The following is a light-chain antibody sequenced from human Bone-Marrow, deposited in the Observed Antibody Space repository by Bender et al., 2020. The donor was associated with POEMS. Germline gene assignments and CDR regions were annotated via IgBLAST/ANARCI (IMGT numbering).Light chain of an antibody. V-gene: IGLV3-21*02. Sequence: SYVLTQPPSVSVAPGETAMITCGGDNIGIKSVHWYEQKPGQAPVVVVYDDSHRPSGIPERFSGSNSGNTATLTIKSVDVGDEADYYCQVWDISAYYVFGPGTKVTVL. CDR1: NIGIKS. CDR3: QVWDISAYYV. J-gene: IGLJ1*01. CDR2: DDS.